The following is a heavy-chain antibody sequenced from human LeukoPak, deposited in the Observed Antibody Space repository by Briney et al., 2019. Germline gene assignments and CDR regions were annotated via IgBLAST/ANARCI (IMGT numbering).Heavy chain of an antibody. D-gene: IGHD3-10*01. CDR1: GYTFTSYA. CDR2: INAGNGNT. J-gene: IGHJ4*02. CDR3: ARDRGTLRVFDY. V-gene: IGHV1-3*01. Sequence: ASVKVSCKASGYTFTSYAMHWVRQAPGQRLEWMGWINAGNGNTKYSQEFQGRVTITRDTSASTAYMELSSLRSEDTAVYYCARDRGTLRVFDYWGQGTLVTVSS.